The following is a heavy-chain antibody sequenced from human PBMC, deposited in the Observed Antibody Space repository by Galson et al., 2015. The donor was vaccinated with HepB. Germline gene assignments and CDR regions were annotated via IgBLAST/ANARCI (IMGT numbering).Heavy chain of an antibody. CDR2: IIPIFGTA. J-gene: IGHJ3*02. Sequence: SVKVSCKASGGTFSSYAISWVRQAPGQGLEWMGGIIPIFGTANYAQKFQGRVTITADESTSTAYMELSSLRSEDTAVYYCAREYYYDSSGYREYAFDIWGQGTMVTVSS. CDR3: AREYYYDSSGYREYAFDI. CDR1: GGTFSSYA. V-gene: IGHV1-69*13. D-gene: IGHD3-22*01.